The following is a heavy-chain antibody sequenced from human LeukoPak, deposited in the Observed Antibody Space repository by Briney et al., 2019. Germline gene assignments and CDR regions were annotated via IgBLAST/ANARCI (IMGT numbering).Heavy chain of an antibody. CDR1: GGSFSGYY. J-gene: IGHJ5*02. D-gene: IGHD4-23*01. CDR3: ARDVGNFNWFDP. CDR2: INHSGST. V-gene: IGHV4-34*01. Sequence: SETLSLTCAVYGGSFSGYYWSWIRQPPGKGLEWIGEINHSGSTTYNPSLKSRATISVDTSSNQFSLKLSSVTAADTAVYYCARDVGNFNWFDPWGQGTLVTVSS.